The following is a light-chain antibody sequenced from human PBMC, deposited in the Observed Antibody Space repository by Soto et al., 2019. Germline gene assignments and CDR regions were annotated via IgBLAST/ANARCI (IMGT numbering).Light chain of an antibody. CDR1: QSVSSGY. J-gene: IGKJ4*01. Sequence: DIVLTQSPGTLYLYPGERATLSCRASQSVSSGYLAWYQQRPGQAPRLLIYGASTRATGIPDRFSGSGSGTDFTLTISRLEPEDFAVYYCQQYGSSPHTFGGGTKVDIK. CDR2: GAS. CDR3: QQYGSSPHT. V-gene: IGKV3-20*01.